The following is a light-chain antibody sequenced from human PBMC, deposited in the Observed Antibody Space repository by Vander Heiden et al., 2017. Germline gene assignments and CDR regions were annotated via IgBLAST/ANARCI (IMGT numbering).Light chain of an antibody. CDR3: QAWDSSTAHVV. CDR1: KLGDKY. J-gene: IGLJ2*01. V-gene: IGLV3-1*01. Sequence: SYELTQPPSVSVSPGQTASITCSGDKLGDKYACWCQQKPGQSPVLVIYQDSKRPSGIPERFSGSNSGNTATLTISGTQAMEEADYYCQAWDSSTAHVVFGGGTKLTVL. CDR2: QDS.